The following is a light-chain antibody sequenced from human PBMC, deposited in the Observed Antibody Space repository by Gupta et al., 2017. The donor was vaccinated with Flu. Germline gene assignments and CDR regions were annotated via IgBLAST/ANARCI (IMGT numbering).Light chain of an antibody. CDR2: AAS. V-gene: IGKV1-39*01. CDR3: QQSYSTPLT. CDR1: QSISSY. J-gene: IGKJ4*01. Sequence: PSSLSASVGDRVTITCRASQSISSYVNWYQQKPGKAPKLLIYAASSLQSGVPSRFSGSGSGTDFTLTVSSLQPGDFATYYCQQSYSTPLTFGGGTKVETK.